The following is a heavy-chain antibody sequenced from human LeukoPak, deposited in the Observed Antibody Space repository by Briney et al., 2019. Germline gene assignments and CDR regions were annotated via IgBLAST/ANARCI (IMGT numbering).Heavy chain of an antibody. Sequence: PSETLSLTCAVYGGSFSGYYWSWIRQPPGKGLEWIGEINHSGSTNYNPFLKSRVTISVDTSKNQFSLKLSSVTAADTAVYYCARGQLGGNSLYYFDYWGQGTLVTVSS. V-gene: IGHV4-34*01. CDR3: ARGQLGGNSLYYFDY. D-gene: IGHD4-23*01. CDR1: GGSFSGYY. CDR2: INHSGST. J-gene: IGHJ4*02.